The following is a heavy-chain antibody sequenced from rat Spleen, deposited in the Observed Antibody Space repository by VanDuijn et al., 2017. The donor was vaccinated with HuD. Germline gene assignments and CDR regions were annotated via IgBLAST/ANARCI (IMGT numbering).Heavy chain of an antibody. J-gene: IGHJ2*01. D-gene: IGHD1-9*01. CDR3: ARRHYGYTDYFDY. CDR1: GFIFSDHF. Sequence: EVQLVESDGGLVQPGGSLKLSCAASGFIFSDHFMAWVRQAPTMGLEWVATISYDGSDTYYRDSVKGRFTISRDNAKSTLSLQMDSLRSEDTATYYCARRHYGYTDYFDYWGQGVMVTVSS. CDR2: ISYDGSDT. V-gene: IGHV5-29*01.